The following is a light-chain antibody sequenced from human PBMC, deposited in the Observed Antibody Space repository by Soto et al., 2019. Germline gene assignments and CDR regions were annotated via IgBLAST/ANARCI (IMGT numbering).Light chain of an antibody. Sequence: IQMTQSPSSLSASVGDRVTITCRASQAIGSHLRWYQQKPGKVPELLIYAASSLQSGVPSRFSGSGFGTDFTLTISRLQPEDFATYYCLLSFSSPRAFGGGTKVDIK. J-gene: IGKJ4*02. CDR2: AAS. V-gene: IGKV1-39*01. CDR3: LLSFSSPRA. CDR1: QAIGSH.